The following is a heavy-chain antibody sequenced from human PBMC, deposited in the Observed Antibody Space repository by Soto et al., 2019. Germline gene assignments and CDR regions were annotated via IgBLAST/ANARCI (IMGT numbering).Heavy chain of an antibody. CDR2: INAGNGNT. J-gene: IGHJ5*02. V-gene: IGHV1-3*01. CDR3: ASQITIFGVVTNNWFDP. Sequence: ASVKVSCKASGYTFTSYAMHWARQAPGQRLEWMGWINAGNGNTKYSQKFQGRVTITRDTSASTAYMELSSLRSEDTAVYYCASQITIFGVVTNNWFDPWGQGTLVTVSS. D-gene: IGHD3-3*01. CDR1: GYTFTSYA.